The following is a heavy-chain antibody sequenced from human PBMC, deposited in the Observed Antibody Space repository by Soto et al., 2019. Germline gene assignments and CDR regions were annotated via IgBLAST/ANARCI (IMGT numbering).Heavy chain of an antibody. CDR1: DGSIGNSY. Sequence: SEALSLTGTVSDGSIGNSYWSGIRHSPGKGLEWSGYNFYTGRANYNPSLKSRATISVDASKSQFSLRLRTLTAADTAVYYCARLGTGSSNWFDPWGQGTLVTVS. CDR2: NFYTGRA. D-gene: IGHD3-10*01. CDR3: ARLGTGSSNWFDP. J-gene: IGHJ5*02. V-gene: IGHV4-59*01.